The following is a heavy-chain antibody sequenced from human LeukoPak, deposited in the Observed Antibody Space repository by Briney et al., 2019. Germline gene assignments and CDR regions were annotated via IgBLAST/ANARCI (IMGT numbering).Heavy chain of an antibody. D-gene: IGHD3-22*01. CDR1: GGSIRSYY. CDR2: IYTSGST. J-gene: IGHJ4*02. Sequence: PSETLSLTCTVSGGSIRSYYWSWIRQPAGKGLEWIGRIYTSGSTNYNPSLKSRVTMSVDTSKNQFSLKLSSVTAADTAVYYCARALGDSSGYYYYYFDYWGQGTLVTVSS. V-gene: IGHV4-4*07. CDR3: ARALGDSSGYYYYYFDY.